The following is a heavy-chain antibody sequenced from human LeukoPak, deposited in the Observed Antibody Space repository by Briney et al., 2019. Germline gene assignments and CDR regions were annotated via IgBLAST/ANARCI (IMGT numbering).Heavy chain of an antibody. D-gene: IGHD2-8*02. CDR2: FDPEDGET. CDR3: ASFGSTGGPFDY. V-gene: IGHV1-24*01. Sequence: ASVKVSCKVSGYTLTELSMHWVRQAPGKGLEWMGGFDPEDGETIYAQKFQGRVTMTEDTSTDTAYMELSSLRSEDTAVYFCASFGSTGGPFDYWGQGTLVTVSS. CDR1: GYTLTELS. J-gene: IGHJ4*02.